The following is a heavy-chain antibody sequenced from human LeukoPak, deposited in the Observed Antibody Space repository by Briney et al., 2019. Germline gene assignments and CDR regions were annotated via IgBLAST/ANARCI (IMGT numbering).Heavy chain of an antibody. V-gene: IGHV3-74*01. CDR1: GFAFSSYW. J-gene: IGHJ4*02. Sequence: GGSLRLSCAASGFAFSSYWMHWVRQAPGKGLVWVSRINSDGSDTSYADSVKGRFTISRDNSRNTLYLQINSLRAEDTAVYYCARADRYGTTWYGRVDYWGQGTLVTVSS. CDR2: INSDGSDT. CDR3: ARADRYGTTWYGRVDY. D-gene: IGHD6-13*01.